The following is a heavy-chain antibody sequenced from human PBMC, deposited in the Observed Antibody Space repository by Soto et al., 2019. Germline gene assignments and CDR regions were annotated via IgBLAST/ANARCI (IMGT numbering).Heavy chain of an antibody. CDR3: ARDTGAVREIDY. CDR1: GFTFSNYA. V-gene: IGHV3-23*01. Sequence: PGGSLRLSCAASGFTFSNYAMSWVRQAPGKGLEWVSSVSGSGTGTYYADSVKGRLTISRDNSKNTVYLQMNSLRAEDTAVYYCARDTGAVREIDYWGQGTLVTVSS. CDR2: VSGSGTGT. J-gene: IGHJ4*02. D-gene: IGHD3-10*01.